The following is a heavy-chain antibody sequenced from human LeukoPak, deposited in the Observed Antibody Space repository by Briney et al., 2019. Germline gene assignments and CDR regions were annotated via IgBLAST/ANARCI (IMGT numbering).Heavy chain of an antibody. CDR1: GFTFDDYA. V-gene: IGHV3-21*01. CDR3: ASGGYALGIRKDPFDY. Sequence: GRSLRLSCTASGFTFDDYAMHWVRQAPGKGLEWVSSISSSSSYIYYADSVKGRFTISRDNAKNSLYLQMNSLRAEDTAVYYCASGGYALGIRKDPFDYWGQGTLVTVSS. J-gene: IGHJ4*02. D-gene: IGHD7-27*01. CDR2: ISSSSSYI.